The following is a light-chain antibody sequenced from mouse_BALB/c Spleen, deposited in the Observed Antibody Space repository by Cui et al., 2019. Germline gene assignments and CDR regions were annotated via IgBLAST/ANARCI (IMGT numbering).Light chain of an antibody. J-gene: IGKJ1*01. CDR3: LQYDEFPWT. CDR2: RAN. V-gene: IGKV14-111*01. Sequence: DIKMTQSPSSMYASLGERVTITCKASQDINSYLSWFQQKPGKSTKTLIYRANRLVDGVPSRFSGSGSGQDYSLTISSLEYEDMGIYYCLQYDEFPWTFGGGTKLEIK. CDR1: QDINSY.